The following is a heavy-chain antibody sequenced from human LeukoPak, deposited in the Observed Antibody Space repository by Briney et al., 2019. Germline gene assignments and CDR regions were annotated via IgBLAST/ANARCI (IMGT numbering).Heavy chain of an antibody. CDR3: AKDHGSMIVVVITPFDY. CDR2: ISGSGGST. CDR1: GFTFSSYA. Sequence: SGGSLRLSCAASGFTFSSYAMSWARQAPGKGLEWVSAISGSGGSTYYADSVKGRFTISRDNSKNTLYLQMNSLRAEDTAVYYCAKDHGSMIVVVITPFDYWGQGTLVTVSS. J-gene: IGHJ4*02. D-gene: IGHD3-22*01. V-gene: IGHV3-23*01.